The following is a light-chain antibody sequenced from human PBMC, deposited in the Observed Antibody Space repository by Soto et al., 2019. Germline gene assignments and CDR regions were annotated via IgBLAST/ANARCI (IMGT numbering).Light chain of an antibody. Sequence: ETVLTQSPGTLSLSPGDRATLSCRASQNVYSNFVGWYQQRPGQAPRLLIYGASTTATDIPDRFSGSGSGTDFTLIISRLEPDDFAVYFCHQYGNSPLTFGPGTKVDF. CDR2: GAS. V-gene: IGKV3-20*01. CDR1: QNVYSNF. J-gene: IGKJ3*01. CDR3: HQYGNSPLT.